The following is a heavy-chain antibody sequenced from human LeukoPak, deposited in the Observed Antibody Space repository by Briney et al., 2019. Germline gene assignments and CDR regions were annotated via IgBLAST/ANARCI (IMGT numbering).Heavy chain of an antibody. V-gene: IGHV4-61*01. CDR1: GGSVSSGSYY. Sequence: PSETLSLTCTVSGGSVSSGSYYWSWIRQPPGKGLEWIGYVYYNGSAKYNPSLRSRVTISVDMSKNQFSLKVSSVTAADTAIYYCARKGGHFDYWGQGTLVTVSS. J-gene: IGHJ4*02. CDR2: VYYNGSA. CDR3: ARKGGHFDY. D-gene: IGHD2-15*01.